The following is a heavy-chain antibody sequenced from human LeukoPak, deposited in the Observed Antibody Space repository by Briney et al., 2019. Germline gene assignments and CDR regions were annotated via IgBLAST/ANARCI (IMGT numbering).Heavy chain of an antibody. CDR3: AGEEDYGDYSLGYYGMDV. J-gene: IGHJ6*02. V-gene: IGHV1-8*01. CDR1: GYTFTSYD. Sequence: GASVKVSCKASGYTFTSYDINWVRQATGQGLEWMGWMNPNSGNTGYAQKFQGRVTMTRNTSISTAYMELSSLRSEDTAVYYCAGEEDYGDYSLGYYGMDVWGQGTTVTVSS. CDR2: MNPNSGNT. D-gene: IGHD4-17*01.